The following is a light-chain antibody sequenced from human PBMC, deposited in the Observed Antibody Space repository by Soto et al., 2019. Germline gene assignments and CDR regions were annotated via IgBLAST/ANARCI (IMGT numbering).Light chain of an antibody. V-gene: IGKV1-5*03. Sequence: DIQMTQSPSTLSGSVGDRVTITCRASQTISSWLAWYQQKPGKAPKLLIYKASTLKSGVPSRFSGSGSGTEFTLTISSLQPEDFAVYYCQQYGSSPPYTFGQGTKLEIK. CDR1: QTISSW. CDR3: QQYGSSPPYT. J-gene: IGKJ2*01. CDR2: KAS.